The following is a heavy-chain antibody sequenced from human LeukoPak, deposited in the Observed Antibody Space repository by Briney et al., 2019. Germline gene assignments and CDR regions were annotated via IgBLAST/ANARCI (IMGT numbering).Heavy chain of an antibody. D-gene: IGHD5-18*01. CDR3: ASLDKLSSYGYTNGDY. J-gene: IGHJ4*02. CDR2: INHSGST. CDR1: GGSFSGYY. Sequence: SETLSLTCAVYGGSFSGYYWSWIRQPPGKGLERIGEINHSGSTNYNPSLKSRVTISVDTSKNQFSLKLSSVTAADTAVYYCASLDKLSSYGYTNGDYWGQGTLVTVSS. V-gene: IGHV4-34*01.